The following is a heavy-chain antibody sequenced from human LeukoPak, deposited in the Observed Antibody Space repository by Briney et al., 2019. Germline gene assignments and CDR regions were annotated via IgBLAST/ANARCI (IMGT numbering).Heavy chain of an antibody. V-gene: IGHV4-34*01. J-gene: IGHJ6*03. Sequence: PSETLSLTCAVYGGSFSGYYLSWIRQPPGKGLEWIGEINHSGSTNYNPSLKSRVTISVDTSKNQFSLKLSSVTAADTAVYYCARPYSSSWYSVYYYYMDVWGKGTTVTVSS. CDR2: INHSGST. D-gene: IGHD6-13*01. CDR3: ARPYSSSWYSVYYYYMDV. CDR1: GGSFSGYY.